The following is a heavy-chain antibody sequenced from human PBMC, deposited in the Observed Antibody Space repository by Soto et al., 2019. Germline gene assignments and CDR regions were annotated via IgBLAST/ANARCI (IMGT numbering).Heavy chain of an antibody. D-gene: IGHD5-12*01. CDR1: GFSFSDHS. CDR3: ARRGYSGYGDFDY. CDR2: TRNKPNSYTT. V-gene: IGHV3-72*01. J-gene: IGHJ4*02. Sequence: LRLSCAASGFSFSDHSMDWVRQPPGKGLEWVGRTRNKPNSYTTEYAASVKGRFTISRDDSKNSLYLQMNSLRTEDTAMYYCARRGYSGYGDFDYWGQ.